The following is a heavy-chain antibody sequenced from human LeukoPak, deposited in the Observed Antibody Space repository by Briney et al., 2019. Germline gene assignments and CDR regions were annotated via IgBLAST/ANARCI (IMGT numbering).Heavy chain of an antibody. J-gene: IGHJ5*02. D-gene: IGHD2-2*01. CDR1: GGTFSSYA. CDR2: IIPIFGTA. V-gene: IGHV1-69*13. CDR3: ARSRQPVRYCSSTSCFDWFDP. Sequence: ASVKVSCKASGGTFSSYAISWVRQAPGQGLEWMGGIIPIFGTANYAQKFQGRVTITADESTSTAYTELSSLRSEDTAVYYCARSRQPVRYCSSTSCFDWFDPWGQGTLVTVSS.